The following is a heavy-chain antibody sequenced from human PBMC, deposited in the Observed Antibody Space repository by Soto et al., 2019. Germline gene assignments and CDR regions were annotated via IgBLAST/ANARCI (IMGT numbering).Heavy chain of an antibody. CDR1: GGSVSSGSYY. CDR2: IYYSGST. J-gene: IGHJ5*02. V-gene: IGHV4-61*01. Sequence: SETLSLTCTVSGGSVSSGSYYWSWIRQPPGKGLEWIGYIYYSGSTNYNPSLKSRVTISVDTSKNQFSLKLSSVTAADTAVYYCARRTGYCSSISCLNWFDPWGQGTLVTVSS. D-gene: IGHD2-2*01. CDR3: ARRTGYCSSISCLNWFDP.